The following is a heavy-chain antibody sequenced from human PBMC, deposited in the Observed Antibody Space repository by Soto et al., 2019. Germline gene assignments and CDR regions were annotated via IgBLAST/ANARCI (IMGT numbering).Heavy chain of an antibody. CDR3: ASYGSGRKGFDY. Sequence: GASVKVSCKVSGYTLTELSMHWVRQAPGKGLEWMGGFDPEDGETIYAQKFQGRVTMTEDTSTDTAYMELSSLRSEDTAVYYCASYGSGRKGFDYWGQGTLVTVSS. V-gene: IGHV1-24*01. CDR2: FDPEDGET. CDR1: GYTLTELS. D-gene: IGHD3-10*01. J-gene: IGHJ4*02.